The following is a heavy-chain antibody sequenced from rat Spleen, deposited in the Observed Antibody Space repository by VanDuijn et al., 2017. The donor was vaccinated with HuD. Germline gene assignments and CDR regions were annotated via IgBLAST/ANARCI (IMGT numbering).Heavy chain of an antibody. CDR3: ARLAGY. J-gene: IGHJ2*01. Sequence: QVQLKESGPGLVQPSETLSLTCTVSGFSLTTYNVHWVRQPPGKGLEWMGVMWSGGSTDYNSALKSRLSISRDTSKNQVFLKMNSLQTEDTATYYCARLAGYWGQGVMVTVSS. CDR1: GFSLTTYN. CDR2: MWSGGST. V-gene: IGHV2-45*01.